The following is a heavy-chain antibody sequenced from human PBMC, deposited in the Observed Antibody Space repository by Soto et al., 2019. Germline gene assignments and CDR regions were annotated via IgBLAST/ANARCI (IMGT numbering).Heavy chain of an antibody. Sequence: GGSLRLSCATSGFTFSNFDMHWVRQVPGKGLEWASAIGAARDPYYLGSVKGRFTISRENAKNSLYLQMNSLRAEDTAVYYCARDGPNYYDSSGKRGMDVWGQGTTVTVSS. CDR2: IGAARDP. CDR3: ARDGPNYYDSSGKRGMDV. D-gene: IGHD3-22*01. CDR1: GFTFSNFD. J-gene: IGHJ6*02. V-gene: IGHV3-13*05.